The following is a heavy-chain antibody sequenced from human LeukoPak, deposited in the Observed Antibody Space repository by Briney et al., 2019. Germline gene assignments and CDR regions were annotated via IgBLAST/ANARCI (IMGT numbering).Heavy chain of an antibody. J-gene: IGHJ6*03. CDR1: GFTFSSYG. Sequence: PGGSLRLSCAASGFTFSSYGMSWVRQAPGKGLEWVSAISGSGGSTYYEDSVKGRFTISRDNSKNTLYLQMNSLRAEDTAVYYCAKEGMSRYLYYMDVWGKGTTVTISS. CDR2: ISGSGGST. V-gene: IGHV3-23*01. D-gene: IGHD2-2*01. CDR3: AKEGMSRYLYYMDV.